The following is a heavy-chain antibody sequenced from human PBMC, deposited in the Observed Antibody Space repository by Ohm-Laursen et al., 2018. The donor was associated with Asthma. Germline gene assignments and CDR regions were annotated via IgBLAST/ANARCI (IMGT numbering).Heavy chain of an antibody. Sequence: SLRLSCAASGFTFSAHYMDWVRQAPGKGLEGVGRIRSKAQSYTTEYAASVKGRFTISRDDSKNSLYLQMNSLQTEDTALYYCARDLLNWDAAFDVWGQGTMVTVSS. J-gene: IGHJ3*01. CDR1: GFTFSAHY. CDR3: ARDLLNWDAAFDV. CDR2: IRSKAQSYTT. V-gene: IGHV3-72*01. D-gene: IGHD1-26*01.